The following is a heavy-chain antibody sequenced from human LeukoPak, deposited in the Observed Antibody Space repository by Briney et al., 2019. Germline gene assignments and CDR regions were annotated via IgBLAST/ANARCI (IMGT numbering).Heavy chain of an antibody. Sequence: PGGSLRLSCAASGFTFSNYWMSWVRQAPGKGLEWVANINQDGSDSYYVDSVKGRFTISRDNAKNSLYLQMNSLRAEDTAVYYCAGLYESSGIDYWGQGTLVTVSS. D-gene: IGHD3-22*01. CDR1: GFTFSNYW. V-gene: IGHV3-7*01. CDR3: AGLYESSGIDY. J-gene: IGHJ4*02. CDR2: INQDGSDS.